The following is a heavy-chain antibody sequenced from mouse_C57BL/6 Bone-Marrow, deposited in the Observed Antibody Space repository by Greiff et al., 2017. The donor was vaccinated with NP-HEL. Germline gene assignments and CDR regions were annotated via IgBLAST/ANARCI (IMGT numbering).Heavy chain of an antibody. V-gene: IGHV14-3*01. CDR2: IGPANGYT. Sequence: VQLKQSVAELVRPGASVKLSCTASGFNIKNTYLPWVKQRPDQGLEWIGRIGPANGYTNYAAKFKGKATISAGTSSNTAYLQLSRLTSEDTAIYYCARAGSPRYWGQGTTLTVSS. J-gene: IGHJ2*01. CDR1: GFNIKNTY. CDR3: ARAGSPRY. D-gene: IGHD1-1*01.